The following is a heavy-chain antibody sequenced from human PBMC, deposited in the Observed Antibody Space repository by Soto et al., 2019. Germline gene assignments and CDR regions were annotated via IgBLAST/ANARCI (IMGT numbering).Heavy chain of an antibody. D-gene: IGHD3-3*01. Sequence: GASVKVSCKASGYTFTSYDINWVRQATGQGLEWMGWMNPNSGNTGYAQKFQGRVTMTRNTSIGTAYMELSSLRSEDTAVYYCARLRFLEWHYYYYMDGWDKGTTVTVSS. CDR1: GYTFTSYD. CDR3: ARLRFLEWHYYYYMDG. J-gene: IGHJ6*03. V-gene: IGHV1-8*01. CDR2: MNPNSGNT.